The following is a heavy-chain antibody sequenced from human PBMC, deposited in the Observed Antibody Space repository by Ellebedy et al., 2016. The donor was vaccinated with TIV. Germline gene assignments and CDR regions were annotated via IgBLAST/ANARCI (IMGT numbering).Heavy chain of an antibody. CDR3: ARAAGYSYGLPLDY. CDR1: GYTLTELS. V-gene: IGHV1-24*01. D-gene: IGHD5-18*01. J-gene: IGHJ4*02. CDR2: FDPEDGET. Sequence: ASVKVSXXVSGYTLTELSMHWVRQAPGKGLEWMGGFDPEDGETIYAQKFQGRVTMTEDTSTDTAYMELSSLRSEDTAVYYCARAAGYSYGLPLDYWGQGTLVTVSS.